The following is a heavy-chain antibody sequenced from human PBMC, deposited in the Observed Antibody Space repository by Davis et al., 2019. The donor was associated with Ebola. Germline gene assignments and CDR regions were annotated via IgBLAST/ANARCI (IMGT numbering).Heavy chain of an antibody. V-gene: IGHV1-18*01. J-gene: IGHJ5*02. D-gene: IGHD3-10*01. CDR1: GYSFTTYG. CDR2: IAAYNGYT. Sequence: ASVKVSCKTSGYSFTTYGIMWVRQAPGQGLEWMGWIAAYNGYTNYVQNFQGRVTMTIDPSASTAYMELRSLRSDDTAVYYCARGYYGGLSHNWFDPWGQGTLVTVSS. CDR3: ARGYYGGLSHNWFDP.